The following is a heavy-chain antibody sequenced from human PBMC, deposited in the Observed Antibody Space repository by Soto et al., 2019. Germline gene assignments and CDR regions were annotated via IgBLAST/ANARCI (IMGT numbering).Heavy chain of an antibody. Sequence: GGSLRLSCAASGFTFSSYAMSWVRQAPGKGLEWVSAISGSGGSTYYADSVKGRFTISRDNSKNTLYLQMNSLRAEDTAVYYCAKSDWIPFGVVINHREGYWGQGTLVTVSS. CDR3: AKSDWIPFGVVINHREGY. V-gene: IGHV3-23*01. D-gene: IGHD3-3*01. CDR2: ISGSGGST. CDR1: GFTFSSYA. J-gene: IGHJ4*02.